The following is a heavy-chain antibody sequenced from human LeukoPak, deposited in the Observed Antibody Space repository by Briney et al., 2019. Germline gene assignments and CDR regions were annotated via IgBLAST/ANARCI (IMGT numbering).Heavy chain of an antibody. CDR1: GVTFDDYA. V-gene: IGHV3-9*01. J-gene: IGHJ4*02. D-gene: IGHD3-22*01. CDR3: AKGSSGYYDFDY. CDR2: ISWNSGSI. Sequence: GGSLSLSCEASGVTFDDYAMHWVRQAPGKGLEWVSGISWNSGSIGYADSVKGRFTISRDNAKNSLYLQMDSLRAEDTALYYCAKGSSGYYDFDYWGQGTLVTVSS.